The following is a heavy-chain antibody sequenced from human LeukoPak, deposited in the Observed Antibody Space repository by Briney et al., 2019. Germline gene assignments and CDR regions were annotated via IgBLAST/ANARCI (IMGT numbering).Heavy chain of an antibody. D-gene: IGHD6-19*01. CDR2: INHSGST. V-gene: IGHV4-34*01. CDR3: ARGRRWAGLGY. Sequence: SETLSLTCAVYGGSFSGYYWSWIRQPPGKGLEWIGEINHSGSTNYNPSLKSRVTISVDTSKNHFSLKLSSVTAADTAVYYCARGRRWAGLGYWGQGTLVTVAS. J-gene: IGHJ4*02. CDR1: GGSFSGYY.